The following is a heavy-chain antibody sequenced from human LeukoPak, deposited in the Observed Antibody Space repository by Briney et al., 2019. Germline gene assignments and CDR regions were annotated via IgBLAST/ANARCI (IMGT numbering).Heavy chain of an antibody. CDR1: GFTFSSYG. CDR2: IWYDGSNK. Sequence: GRSLRLSCAASGFTFSSYGMHWVRQAPGKGLEWVAVIWYDGSNKYYADSVKRRFTISRDNSKNTLYLQMNSLRAEDTAVYYCAREETIVATIGNWFDPWGQGTLVTVSS. V-gene: IGHV3-33*08. D-gene: IGHD5-12*01. CDR3: AREETIVATIGNWFDP. J-gene: IGHJ5*02.